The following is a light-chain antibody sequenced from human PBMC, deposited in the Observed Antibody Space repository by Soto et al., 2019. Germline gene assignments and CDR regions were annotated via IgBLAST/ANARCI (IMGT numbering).Light chain of an antibody. CDR3: QQSHSTPWT. Sequence: DIQMTQSPSSLSASVGDRVTITCRASQTINKYLNWYQQKPGKAPKLLIYAASSLQSGVPSRFSGSGSGTDFTLSINSLQPEDFTTYYCQQSHSTPWTFGQGTKVEIK. J-gene: IGKJ1*01. CDR2: AAS. V-gene: IGKV1-39*01. CDR1: QTINKY.